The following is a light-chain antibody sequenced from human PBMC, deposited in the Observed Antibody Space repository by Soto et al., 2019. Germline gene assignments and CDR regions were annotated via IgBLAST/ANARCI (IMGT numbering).Light chain of an antibody. V-gene: IGLV2-8*01. Sequence: QSVLTPPPSASGSPGQSVTISCTGTSSDVGGYNYVSWYQQHPGKAPKLMIYEVSKRPSGVPDRFSGSKSGNTASLTVSGLQAEDEADYYCSSYAGNKNVFGTGTKVTVL. CDR3: SSYAGNKNV. CDR2: EVS. J-gene: IGLJ1*01. CDR1: SSDVGGYNY.